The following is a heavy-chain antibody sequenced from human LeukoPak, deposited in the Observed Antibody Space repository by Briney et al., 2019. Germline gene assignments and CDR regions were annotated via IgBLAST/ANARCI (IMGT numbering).Heavy chain of an antibody. CDR1: GDTFTSYG. V-gene: IGHV1-18*01. CDR3: AREKGDSSSSNWFDP. CDR2: ISAYNDNT. D-gene: IGHD6-13*01. Sequence: ASVKVSCKASGDTFTSYGISWVRQAPGQGLEWMGWISAYNDNTNYAQKLQGRVTMTTDTSTNTAYMELRSLRSDDTAVYYCAREKGDSSSSNWFDPWGQGTLVTVSS. J-gene: IGHJ5*02.